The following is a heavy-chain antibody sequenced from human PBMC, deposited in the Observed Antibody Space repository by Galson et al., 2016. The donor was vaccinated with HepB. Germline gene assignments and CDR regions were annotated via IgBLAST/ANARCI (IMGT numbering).Heavy chain of an antibody. Sequence: SLRLSCAASGFTFSDYYMSWIRQAPGKGLEWLSYISSSSSYIYYADSVKGRFTISRDNAKNSLYLQMNSLRAEDTAVYYCARDPSAEKYFDNWGQGTLVTVSS. CDR2: ISSSSSYI. CDR1: GFTFSDYY. D-gene: IGHD3-10*01. J-gene: IGHJ4*02. V-gene: IGHV3-11*06. CDR3: ARDPSAEKYFDN.